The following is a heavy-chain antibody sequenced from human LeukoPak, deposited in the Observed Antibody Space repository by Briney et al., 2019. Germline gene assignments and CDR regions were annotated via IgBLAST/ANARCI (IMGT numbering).Heavy chain of an antibody. J-gene: IGHJ4*02. Sequence: GGSLRLSCAASGFTFSSYAMHWVRQAPGKGLEWVAVISYDGSNKYYADSVKGRFTISRDNSKNTLYLQMNSLRAEDTAVYYCARWEQLAAGYYFDYWGQGTLVTVSS. CDR1: GFTFSSYA. CDR3: ARWEQLAAGYYFDY. V-gene: IGHV3-30*04. CDR2: ISYDGSNK. D-gene: IGHD6-13*01.